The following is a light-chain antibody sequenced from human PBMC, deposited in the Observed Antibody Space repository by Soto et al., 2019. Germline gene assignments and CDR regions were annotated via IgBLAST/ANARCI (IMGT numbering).Light chain of an antibody. V-gene: IGLV2-14*01. CDR3: ASFRSGTILV. Sequence: QSALAQPARLSGSPGQSGTISRPGPPRDICDSNFISWYQHSPGKAPRLLIYEVNNRPSGVSKRFSGSKAGNTASLTISGLLDDDEADYFCASFRSGTILVFGSGTKVTVL. CDR2: EVN. CDR1: PRDICDSNF. J-gene: IGLJ1*01.